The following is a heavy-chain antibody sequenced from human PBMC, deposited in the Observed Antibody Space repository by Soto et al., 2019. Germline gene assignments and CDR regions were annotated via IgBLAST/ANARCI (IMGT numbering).Heavy chain of an antibody. J-gene: IGHJ4*02. D-gene: IGHD3-16*01. Sequence: PSQTLSLTCAISGDSVSGNSAAWNWIRQSPSRGLEWLGRTYYRSKWYNDYAVSVKSRITVTPDTSKNQFSLHLNSVTPEDTAVYYCARELPYYECSDSYFDYWGQGALVTVAS. V-gene: IGHV6-1*01. CDR2: TYYRSKWYN. CDR1: GDSVSGNSAA. CDR3: ARELPYYECSDSYFDY.